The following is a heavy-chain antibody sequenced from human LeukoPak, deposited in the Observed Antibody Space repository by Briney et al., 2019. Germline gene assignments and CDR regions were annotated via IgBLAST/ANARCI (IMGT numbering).Heavy chain of an antibody. CDR1: GGSISSGGYY. V-gene: IGHV4-31*03. D-gene: IGHD2-15*01. J-gene: IGHJ3*02. CDR3: ARAGYCSGGSCYSDAFDI. CDR2: IYYSGST. Sequence: SQTLSLTCTVSGGSISSGGYYWSWIRQHPGKGLEWIGYIYYSGSTYYNPSLKSRVIISVDTSKNQFSLKLSSVTAADTAVYYCARAGYCSGGSCYSDAFDIWGQGTMVTVSS.